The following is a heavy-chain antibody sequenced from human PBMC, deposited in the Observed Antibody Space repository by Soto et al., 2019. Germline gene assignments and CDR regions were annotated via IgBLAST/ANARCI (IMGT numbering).Heavy chain of an antibody. J-gene: IGHJ4*02. CDR3: ARLQFGEGFDY. CDR1: GGSISVGCFS. CDR2: NLHTRGT. Sequence: TLSLTCAVSGGSISVGCFSWSWIRQTLGKGLEWIGYNLHTRGTQYNPSLKSRVSMSVDKSKNQFSLHLTSVTAADTAVYYCARLQFGEGFDYWGQGALVTVSS. D-gene: IGHD3-10*01. V-gene: IGHV4-30-2*01.